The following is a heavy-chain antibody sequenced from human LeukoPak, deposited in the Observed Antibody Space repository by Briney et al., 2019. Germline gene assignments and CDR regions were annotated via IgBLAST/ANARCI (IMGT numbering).Heavy chain of an antibody. CDR1: GGSFSGYY. Sequence: SSETLSLTCAVYGGSFSGYYWSWIRQPPGKGLEWIGEINHSGSTNYNPSLKSRVTISVDTSKNQFSLKLSSVTAADTAVYYCARGRYRGWFDPWGQGTLVTVSS. J-gene: IGHJ5*02. D-gene: IGHD1-1*01. CDR3: ARGRYRGWFDP. CDR2: INHSGST. V-gene: IGHV4-34*01.